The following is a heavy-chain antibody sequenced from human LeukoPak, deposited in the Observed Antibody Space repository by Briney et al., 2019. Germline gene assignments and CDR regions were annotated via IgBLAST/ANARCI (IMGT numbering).Heavy chain of an antibody. D-gene: IGHD3-22*01. CDR1: GYTFTRYY. V-gene: IGHV1-46*01. CDR2: INPSGGST. J-gene: IGHJ4*02. CDR3: ARDLYYYDSSGYYYDSGDY. Sequence: ASVKVSCKASGYTFTRYYMHWVRHAPGQGLEWMGIINPSGGSTSYAQKFQGRVTMTRDTSTSTVYMELSTLRSEDTAVYYCARDLYYYDSSGYYYDSGDYWGQGTLVTVSS.